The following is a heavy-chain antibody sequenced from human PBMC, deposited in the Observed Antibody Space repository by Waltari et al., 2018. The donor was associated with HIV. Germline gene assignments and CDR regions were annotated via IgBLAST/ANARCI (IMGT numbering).Heavy chain of an antibody. V-gene: IGHV3-30*01. Sequence: QVQLVESGGGVVQPGRSLRLSCAASGFTFSSYAMHWVRQAPGKGLEWLAVISDYGRNKYYAVCVKSLFTISRDNSKNTLYLQMNSLRAEDTAVYYCARPMNYGDYPYYFDYWGQGTLVTVSS. CDR2: ISDYGRNK. CDR3: ARPMNYGDYPYYFDY. CDR1: GFTFSSYA. J-gene: IGHJ4*02. D-gene: IGHD4-17*01.